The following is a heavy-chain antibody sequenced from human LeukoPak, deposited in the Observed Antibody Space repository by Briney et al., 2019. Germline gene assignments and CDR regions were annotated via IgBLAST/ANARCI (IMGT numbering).Heavy chain of an antibody. CDR3: ARDADTSSHYSNFDY. V-gene: IGHV3-33*01. CDR2: MWSDGRSK. CDR1: GFTFSYCG. Sequence: GGSLRLSCAASGFTFSYCGIQGVRQAPGKGLEWVAVMWSDGRSKYFADSVKGRFTISRDNSRNTLYLQMNSLRGEDTAVYFCARDADTSSHYSNFDYWGQGTLVTVSS. D-gene: IGHD3-22*01. J-gene: IGHJ4*02.